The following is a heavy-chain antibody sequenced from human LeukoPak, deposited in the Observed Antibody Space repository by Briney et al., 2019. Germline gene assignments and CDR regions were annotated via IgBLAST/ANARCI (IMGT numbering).Heavy chain of an antibody. CDR3: ARHFTAYGMDV. Sequence: SETLSLTCTVSGGSISSGGYYWSWIRQHPGKGLEWIGYIYYSGSTNYNPSLKSRVTISVDTSKNQFSLKLSSVTAADTAVYYCARHFTAYGMDVWGQGTTVTVSS. J-gene: IGHJ6*02. D-gene: IGHD3-3*02. CDR1: GGSISSGGYY. V-gene: IGHV4-61*08. CDR2: IYYSGST.